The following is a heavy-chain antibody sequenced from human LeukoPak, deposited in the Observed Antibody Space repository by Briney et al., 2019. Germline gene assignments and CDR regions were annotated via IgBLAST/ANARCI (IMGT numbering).Heavy chain of an antibody. D-gene: IGHD3-10*01. J-gene: IGHJ4*02. CDR3: AGGSGRTFDY. Sequence: KESGPTLVKPTQTLTLTRTFSGFSLSTSGVGVGWIRQPPGKALEWLALIYWDDDKRYSPSLESRLTLTKDTSKNQVVLKMTNMDPVDTATYYCAGGSGRTFDYWGQGTLVTVSS. CDR2: IYWDDDK. CDR1: GFSLSTSGVG. V-gene: IGHV2-5*02.